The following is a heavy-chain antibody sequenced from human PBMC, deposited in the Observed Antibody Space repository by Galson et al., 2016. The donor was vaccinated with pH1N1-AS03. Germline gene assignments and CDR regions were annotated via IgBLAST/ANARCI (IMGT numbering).Heavy chain of an antibody. CDR2: IYPGDSDT. D-gene: IGHD5-24*01. V-gene: IGHV5-51*03. Sequence: QSGAEVKKPGESLMISCKASGFRFTTYWIAWVRQLPGKGPEWMGFIYPGDSDTKYSPSFQGQVTISADKSISTAYLRWNSLKASDTAMYYCARGDGYNYYFDYWGQGTLVTVSS. CDR1: GFRFTTYW. CDR3: ARGDGYNYYFDY. J-gene: IGHJ4*02.